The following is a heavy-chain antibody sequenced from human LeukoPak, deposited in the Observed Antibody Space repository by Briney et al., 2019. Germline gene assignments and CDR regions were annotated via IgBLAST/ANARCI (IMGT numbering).Heavy chain of an antibody. CDR3: AKDPYYDSSGYYGGDFDY. J-gene: IGHJ4*02. CDR2: ISGDGGST. Sequence: PGGSLRLSCAASGFTFDDYAMHWVRQAPGKGLEWVSLISGDGGSTYYADSVKGRFTISRDNSKNSLYLQMNGLRTEDTALYYCAKDPYYDSSGYYGGDFDYWGQGTLVTVSS. CDR1: GFTFDDYA. V-gene: IGHV3-43*02. D-gene: IGHD3-22*01.